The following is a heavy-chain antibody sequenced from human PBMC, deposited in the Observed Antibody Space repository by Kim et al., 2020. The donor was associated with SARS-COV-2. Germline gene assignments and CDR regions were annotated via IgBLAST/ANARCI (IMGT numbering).Heavy chain of an antibody. Sequence: RFTISRDNSKNTLYLQMNSLRAEDTAVYYCARDITEGLTTSYYYYYGMDVWGQGTTVTVSS. D-gene: IGHD4-4*01. V-gene: IGHV3-30*07. CDR3: ARDITEGLTTSYYYYYGMDV. J-gene: IGHJ6*02.